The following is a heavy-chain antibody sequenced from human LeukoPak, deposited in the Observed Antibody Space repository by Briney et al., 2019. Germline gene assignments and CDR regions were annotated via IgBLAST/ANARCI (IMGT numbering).Heavy chain of an antibody. Sequence: GGSLRLSCAVSGFCVSSNSMSWVRQAPGKGLEWVSIIYSGGTTYYADSVKGRFTISRDNSKNTLYLQMNSLRAEDTAVYYCARGPVTTGFDPWGQGTLVTVSS. CDR2: IYSGGTT. CDR3: ARGPVTTGFDP. V-gene: IGHV3-66*01. CDR1: GFCVSSNS. J-gene: IGHJ5*02. D-gene: IGHD4-17*01.